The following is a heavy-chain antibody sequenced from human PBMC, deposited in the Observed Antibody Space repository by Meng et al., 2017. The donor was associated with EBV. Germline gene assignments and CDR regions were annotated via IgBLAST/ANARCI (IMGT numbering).Heavy chain of an antibody. CDR1: GVTFRYDA. J-gene: IGHJ4*02. V-gene: IGHV1-69*01. Sequence: VESGAEVKRPGSAVRVSRKTSGVTFRYDAISWVRQAPGQGLEWLGGFLPRLGAPNYAQKFHGRVKITADESTSTHYMDLSSLRSEDTAIYYCASESGRGYTPDYWGQGTLVTVSS. D-gene: IGHD3-10*01. CDR3: ASESGRGYTPDY. CDR2: FLPRLGAP.